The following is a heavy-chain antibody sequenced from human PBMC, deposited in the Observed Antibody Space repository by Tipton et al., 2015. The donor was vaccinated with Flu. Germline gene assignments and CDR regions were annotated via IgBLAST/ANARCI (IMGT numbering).Heavy chain of an antibody. CDR2: ISNDGSTI. CDR1: GFTFDDYV. CDR3: SRDMFPVGATAKGAFDL. V-gene: IGHV3-9*01. D-gene: IGHD1-26*01. J-gene: IGHJ3*01. Sequence: SLRLSCAASGFTFDDYVMHWVRQAPGKGLEWVASISNDGSTIDYADSLRGRFTISRDNAKTSLDLQMDSLRAEDTALYYCSRDMFPVGATAKGAFDLWGQGTMVTVSS.